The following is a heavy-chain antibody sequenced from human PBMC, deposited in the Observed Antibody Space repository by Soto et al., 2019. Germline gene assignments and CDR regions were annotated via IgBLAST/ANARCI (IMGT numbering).Heavy chain of an antibody. D-gene: IGHD3-9*01. V-gene: IGHV3-23*01. CDR2: ISGSGGRT. J-gene: IGHJ6*02. CDR1: GFTFGSYA. Sequence: GGSLRLSCVASGFTFGSYAMHWVRQAPGKGQEWVSPISGSGGRTYYADSVKGRFTISRDNSKNTQYLQMNSLRAEDTAVYYCAKDRQLRYFDWSPRSYYGMDVWGQGTTVTVSS. CDR3: AKDRQLRYFDWSPRSYYGMDV.